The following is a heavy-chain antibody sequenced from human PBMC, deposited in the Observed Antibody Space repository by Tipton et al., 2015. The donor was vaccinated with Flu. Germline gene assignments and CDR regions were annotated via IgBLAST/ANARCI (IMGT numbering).Heavy chain of an antibody. CDR2: IYTTGST. D-gene: IGHD3-10*01. CDR3: ARIYYYGSGDYYLDS. J-gene: IGHJ4*02. Sequence: TLSLTCTVSGGSISSGSYYWSRIRQPAGKGLEWIGRIYTTGSTNYNPSLKSRVTISADTSKNKFSLELRSVTAADTAVYYCARIYYYGSGDYYLDSWGQGTLVTVSS. CDR1: GGSISSGSYY. V-gene: IGHV4-61*02.